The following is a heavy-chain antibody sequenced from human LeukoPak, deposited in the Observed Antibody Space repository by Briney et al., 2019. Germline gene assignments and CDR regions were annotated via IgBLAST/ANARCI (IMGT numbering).Heavy chain of an antibody. CDR2: INPSGGTT. J-gene: IGHJ3*02. D-gene: IGHD3-10*01. Sequence: ASVKVSCKASGYTFTNYFMHWVRQAPGQGLEWMGIINPSGGTTSYAQKFQGRVTTTRGTSTSTVYMTLSSLSSEDTAIYFCARGYLTFFSMDAFDIWGQGTMVTVSS. CDR3: ARGYLTFFSMDAFDI. CDR1: GYTFTNYF. V-gene: IGHV1-46*01.